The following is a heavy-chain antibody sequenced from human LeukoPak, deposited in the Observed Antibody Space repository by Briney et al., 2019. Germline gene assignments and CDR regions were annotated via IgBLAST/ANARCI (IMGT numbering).Heavy chain of an antibody. CDR1: GFTFSSYS. D-gene: IGHD5-12*01. J-gene: IGHJ4*02. CDR2: ISSSSSYI. Sequence: GALRLSCAASGFTFSSYSMNWVRQAPGKGLEWVSSISSSSSYIYYADSVKGRFTISRDNAKNSLYLQMNSLRAEDTAMYYCARGLHSGCDGGSDYWGQGTLVTVSS. CDR3: ARGLHSGCDGGSDY. V-gene: IGHV3-21*01.